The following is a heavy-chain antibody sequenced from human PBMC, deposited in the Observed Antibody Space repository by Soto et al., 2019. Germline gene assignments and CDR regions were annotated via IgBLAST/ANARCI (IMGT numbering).Heavy chain of an antibody. CDR3: ARDGVVVIRNDAFDI. V-gene: IGHV3-48*02. J-gene: IGHJ3*02. CDR2: ISSSSSTI. Sequence: GGSLRLSCAASGFTFSSYSMNWVRQAPGKGLEWVSYISSSSSTIYYADSVKGRFTISRDNAKNSLYLQMNSLRDEDTAVYYCARDGVVVIRNDAFDIWGQGTMGTVS. D-gene: IGHD3-22*01. CDR1: GFTFSSYS.